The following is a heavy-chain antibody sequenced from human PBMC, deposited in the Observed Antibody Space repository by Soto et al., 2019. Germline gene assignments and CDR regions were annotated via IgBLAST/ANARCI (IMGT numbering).Heavy chain of an antibody. Sequence: GGSLRLSCAASGFTFSSYAMSWVRQAPGKGLEWVSAISGSGGSTYYAESVKGRFTISRDNSKNTLYLQMNSLRAEDTAVYYCAKDGNRTPKKKDYWGQGTLVTVSS. CDR1: GFTFSSYA. CDR2: ISGSGGST. V-gene: IGHV3-23*01. D-gene: IGHD1-1*01. CDR3: AKDGNRTPKKKDY. J-gene: IGHJ4*02.